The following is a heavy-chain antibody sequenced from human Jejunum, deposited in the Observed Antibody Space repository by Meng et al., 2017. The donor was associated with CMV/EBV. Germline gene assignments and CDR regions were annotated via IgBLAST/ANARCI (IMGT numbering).Heavy chain of an antibody. D-gene: IGHD6-19*01. CDR2: TKQNSGGT. CDR3: AHQAVAGTRGWFDP. V-gene: IGHV1-2*06. J-gene: IGHJ5*02. CDR1: GDTFPGVV. Sequence: QRGSEWMSPGAAVKGSVSAAGDTFPGVVMHGGRPATKEGQVHMGRTKQNSGGTNYAQKFQGRVTMTRDTSISTAYMELSRLRSDDTAVYYCAHQAVAGTRGWFDPWGQGTLVTVSS.